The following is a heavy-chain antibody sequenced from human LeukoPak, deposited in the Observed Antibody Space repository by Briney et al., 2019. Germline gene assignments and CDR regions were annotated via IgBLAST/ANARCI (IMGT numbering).Heavy chain of an antibody. CDR2: ISSRGDST. CDR1: GFIFSNYA. V-gene: IGHV3-23*01. J-gene: IGHJ4*02. Sequence: GGSLRLSCAASGFIFSNYAMSWVRQVPGRGLEWVSTISSRGDSTYVADSVKGRFTISRDNSKNSLYLQMNTVRAEDTAVYYCVKGPRPDITVTHTVENWGQGTLVTVSS. CDR3: VKGPRPDITVTHTVEN. D-gene: IGHD4-17*01.